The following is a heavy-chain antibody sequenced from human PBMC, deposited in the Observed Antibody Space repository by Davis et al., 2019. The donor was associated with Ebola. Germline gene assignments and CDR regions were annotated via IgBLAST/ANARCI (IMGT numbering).Heavy chain of an antibody. J-gene: IGHJ4*02. D-gene: IGHD4-23*01. Sequence: GESLKISCAASGFTFSSYAMSWVRQAPGKGLEWVSAISGSGGSTYYADSVKGRFTISRDNSKNTLYLQMNSLRAEDTAVYYCATYHMVVTPYFDYWGQGTLVTVSS. CDR3: ATYHMVVTPYFDY. CDR1: GFTFSSYA. V-gene: IGHV3-23*01. CDR2: ISGSGGST.